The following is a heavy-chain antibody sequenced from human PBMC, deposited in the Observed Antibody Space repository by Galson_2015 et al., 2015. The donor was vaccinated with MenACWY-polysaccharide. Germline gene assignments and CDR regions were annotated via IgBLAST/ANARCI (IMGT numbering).Heavy chain of an antibody. CDR3: VKGGWADN. J-gene: IGHJ4*02. Sequence: SLRLSCAASGFTFSSFAMAWVRQAPGKGLEWVSDTSNSGASSSYADSVRGRFTISRDNSKNTLYLQMSSLRVEDTATYYCVKGGWADNRGQGTLVTVSS. CDR2: TSNSGASS. V-gene: IGHV3-23*01. CDR1: GFTFSSFA. D-gene: IGHD1-26*01.